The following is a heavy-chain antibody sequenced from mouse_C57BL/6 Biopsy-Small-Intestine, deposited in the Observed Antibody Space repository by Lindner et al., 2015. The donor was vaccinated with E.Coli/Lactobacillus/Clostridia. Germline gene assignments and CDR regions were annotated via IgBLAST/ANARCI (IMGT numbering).Heavy chain of an antibody. V-gene: IGHV1-79*01. CDR1: GYTFTTYG. D-gene: IGHD2-2*01. J-gene: IGHJ4*01. Sequence: SVKVSCKASGYTFTTYGISWVRQAPGQGLEWVGWISAYYGDTNYTPKLQGRVTLTTVTATSTAYLELRSLRSDDTAIYYCVREVGSGWLGDPDHWGQGTLVTVSS. CDR2: ISAYYGDT. CDR3: VREVGSGWLGDPDH.